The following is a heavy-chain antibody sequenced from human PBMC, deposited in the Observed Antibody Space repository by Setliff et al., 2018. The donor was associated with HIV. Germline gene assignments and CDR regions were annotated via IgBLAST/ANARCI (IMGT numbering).Heavy chain of an antibody. J-gene: IGHJ4*02. CDR3: AIRGSSGWYVGGYFDY. CDR1: GGSFSGYY. D-gene: IGHD6-19*01. CDR2: INHSGST. V-gene: IGHV4-34*01. Sequence: PSETLSLTCAVYGGSFSGYYWSWIRQPPGKGLEWIGEINHSGSTNYNPSLKSRVTISVDTSKNQFSPKLSSVTAADTAVYYCAIRGSSGWYVGGYFDYWGQGTLVTVSS.